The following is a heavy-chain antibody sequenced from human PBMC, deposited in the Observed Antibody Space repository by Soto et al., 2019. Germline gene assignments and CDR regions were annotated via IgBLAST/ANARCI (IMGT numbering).Heavy chain of an antibody. J-gene: IGHJ4*02. D-gene: IGHD5-18*01. CDR1: GFTFSTYW. V-gene: IGHV3-74*01. CDR2: NDGDGSRT. Sequence: EVQLVESGGGLVQPGGSLRLSCAASGFTFSTYWMHWVRQAPGKGLVWVSRNDGDGSRTSYADSVKGRFTISRDNTKNTLYLQMNSLGAEDTAVYFCARVWGGYNYGSLDYWGQGILVTVSS. CDR3: ARVWGGYNYGSLDY.